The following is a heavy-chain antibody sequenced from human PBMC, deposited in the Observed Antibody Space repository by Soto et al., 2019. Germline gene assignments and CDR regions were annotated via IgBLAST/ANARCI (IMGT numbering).Heavy chain of an antibody. Sequence: GPGVKKPGASVKVSCKGSGYIFTSYGIAWVRQAPGQGLEWMGWISAHNGNTEYAQKFQGRVTVTRDTSTSTAYLELRSLRSDDTALYYCARGRYGDYWGQGALVTFSS. J-gene: IGHJ4*02. CDR3: ARGRYGDY. D-gene: IGHD4-17*01. CDR2: ISAHNGNT. V-gene: IGHV1-18*01. CDR1: GYIFTSYG.